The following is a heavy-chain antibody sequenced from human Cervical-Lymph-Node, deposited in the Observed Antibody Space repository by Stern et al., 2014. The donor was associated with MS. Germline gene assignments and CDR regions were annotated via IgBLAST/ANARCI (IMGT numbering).Heavy chain of an antibody. CDR1: GETFRSDA. V-gene: IGHV1-69*01. CDR2: IIPMTEIA. J-gene: IGHJ4*02. CDR3: ARGGSSWYSDF. Sequence: VQLVESGAEVKKPGSSVKVSCKSSGETFRSDAISWVRQAPGQGLEWMGGIIPMTEIANYAQKCQGRVTITADEATRTAYMDLSGLRSDDTAVYYCARGGSSWYSDFWGQGTLVTVSS. D-gene: IGHD6-13*01.